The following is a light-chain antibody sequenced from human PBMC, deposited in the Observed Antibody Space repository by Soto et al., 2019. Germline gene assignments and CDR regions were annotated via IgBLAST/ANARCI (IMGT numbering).Light chain of an antibody. CDR3: QQYDTSPGWT. Sequence: DIVLTQSPGTLSLSPGDSAALSCRASQSVASNFLAWYQLKFGQAPRLLIYRASTRATGIPDRFSGGGSGTDFTLTISGLEPEDSAVYYCQQYDTSPGWTFGQGTKLEVK. V-gene: IGKV3-20*01. CDR1: QSVASNF. J-gene: IGKJ1*01. CDR2: RAS.